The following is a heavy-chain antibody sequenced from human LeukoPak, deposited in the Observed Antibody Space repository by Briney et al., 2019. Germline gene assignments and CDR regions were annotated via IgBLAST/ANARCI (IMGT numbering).Heavy chain of an antibody. V-gene: IGHV3-30*04. Sequence: GRSLRLSCAASGFTFSSYAMHWVRQAPGKRLEWVAVISYDGSNKYYADSVKGRFTISRDNSKNTLYLQMNSLRAEDTAVYYCARDPQTTGGQLRYFDWFTNPQPTLDYWGQGTLVTVSS. CDR1: GFTFSSYA. CDR3: ARDPQTTGGQLRYFDWFTNPQPTLDY. D-gene: IGHD3-9*01. J-gene: IGHJ4*02. CDR2: ISYDGSNK.